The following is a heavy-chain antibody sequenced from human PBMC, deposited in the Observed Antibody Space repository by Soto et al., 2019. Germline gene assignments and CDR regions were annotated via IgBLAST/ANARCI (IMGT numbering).Heavy chain of an antibody. CDR3: ATSTLVGAFDI. V-gene: IGHV1-3*01. D-gene: IGHD6-13*01. CDR1: GYTFTSYA. J-gene: IGHJ3*02. Sequence: ASVKVSCTASGYTFTSYAMHWVRQAPGQRLEWMGWINAGNGNTKYSQKFQGRVTITRDTSASTAYMELSSLRSEDTAVYYCATSTLVGAFDIWGQGTMVTVSS. CDR2: INAGNGNT.